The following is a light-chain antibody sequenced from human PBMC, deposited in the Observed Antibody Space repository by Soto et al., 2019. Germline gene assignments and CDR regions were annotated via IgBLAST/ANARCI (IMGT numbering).Light chain of an antibody. CDR1: QGISSY. V-gene: IGKV1-9*01. CDR3: QQLNSYPHT. CDR2: AAF. Sequence: DIPLTQTPSFLSASVGDIVAITCGASQGISSYLAWYQHKPWKATKLLIYAAFTLQSGVPSSFSGRVSGAEFTLTISSLQPEDFATYYCQQLNSYPHTVGGGTKVEL. J-gene: IGKJ4*01.